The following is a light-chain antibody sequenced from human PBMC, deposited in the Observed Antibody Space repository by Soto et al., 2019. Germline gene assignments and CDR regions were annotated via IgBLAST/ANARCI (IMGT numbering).Light chain of an antibody. V-gene: IGKV1-5*01. CDR3: QQYNSYWT. J-gene: IGKJ1*01. CDR1: ESIRTW. Sequence: DIQMTQSPSTLSASIGDRVTITSRASESIRTWLAWYQHKPGKAPKLLIYDASSLESGVPSRFSGSGSGTEFTLTISSLQPDDFATYYCQQYNSYWTFGQGTKVDIK. CDR2: DAS.